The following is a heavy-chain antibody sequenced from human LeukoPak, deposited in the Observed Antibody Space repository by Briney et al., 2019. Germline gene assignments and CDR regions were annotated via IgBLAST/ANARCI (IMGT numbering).Heavy chain of an antibody. D-gene: IGHD3-10*01. CDR2: ISSSSSSYI. Sequence: GGSLRLSCAASGFTFSSYSMNWVRQAPGKGLEWVSSISSSSSSYIYYADSVKGRFTISRDNAKNSLYLQMNSLRAEDTAVYYCARLGRGIYYYMDVWGKGTTVTVSS. J-gene: IGHJ6*03. CDR3: ARLGRGIYYYMDV. V-gene: IGHV3-21*01. CDR1: GFTFSSYS.